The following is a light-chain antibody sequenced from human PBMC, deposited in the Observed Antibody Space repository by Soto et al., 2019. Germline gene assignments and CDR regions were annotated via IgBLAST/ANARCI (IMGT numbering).Light chain of an antibody. CDR1: RSVSSN. Sequence: EIVMTQSPATLSVSPGERATLSCRASRSVSSNLAWYQQKPGQAPRLLIYGASSRATGVPDRFSGGGSGTDFTLTISRLEPEDFATYYCQHYNSYSEAFGQGTKVDIK. V-gene: IGKV3D-15*01. J-gene: IGKJ1*01. CDR3: QHYNSYSEA. CDR2: GAS.